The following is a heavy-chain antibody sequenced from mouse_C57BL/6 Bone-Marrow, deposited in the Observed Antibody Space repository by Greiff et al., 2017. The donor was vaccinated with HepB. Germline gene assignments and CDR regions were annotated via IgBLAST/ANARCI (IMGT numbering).Heavy chain of an antibody. CDR2: IDPSDSYT. CDR1: GYTFTSYW. V-gene: IGHV1-59*01. CDR3: ARDYGYDVGYYYAMDY. D-gene: IGHD2-2*01. J-gene: IGHJ4*01. Sequence: QVQLQQPGAELVRPGTSVKLSCKASGYTFTSYWMHWVKQRPGQGLEWIGVIDPSDSYTNYNQKLKGKATLTIDTSSSTAYMQLSSLTSEDSAVYYCARDYGYDVGYYYAMDYWGQGTSVTVSS.